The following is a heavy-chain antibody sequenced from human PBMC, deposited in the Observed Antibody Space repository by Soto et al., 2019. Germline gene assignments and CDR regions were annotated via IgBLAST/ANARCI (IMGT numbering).Heavy chain of an antibody. CDR3: ARDHSGIAVAGTMDYYYYYGMDV. CDR1: GGTFSSYA. Sequence: ASVKVSCKASGGTFSSYAISWVRQAPGQGLEWMGGIIPILGIANYAQKFQGRVTITADKSTSTAYMELSSLRSEDTAVYYCARDHSGIAVAGTMDYYYYYGMDVWGQGTTVTVSS. CDR2: IIPILGIA. V-gene: IGHV1-69*10. J-gene: IGHJ6*02. D-gene: IGHD6-19*01.